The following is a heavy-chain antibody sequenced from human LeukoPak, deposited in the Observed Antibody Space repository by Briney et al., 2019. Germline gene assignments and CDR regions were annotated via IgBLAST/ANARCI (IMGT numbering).Heavy chain of an antibody. CDR2: INHSGST. J-gene: IGHJ4*02. V-gene: IGHV4-34*01. CDR1: GGSFSGYY. CDR3: ARGRSRITMVRGVIPQATPFDY. Sequence: SETLSLTCAVYGGSFSGYYWSWIRQPPGKGLEWIGEINHSGSTNYNPSLKSRVTISVDTSKNQFSLKLSSVTAADTAVYYCARGRSRITMVRGVIPQATPFDYWGQGTLVTVSS. D-gene: IGHD3-10*01.